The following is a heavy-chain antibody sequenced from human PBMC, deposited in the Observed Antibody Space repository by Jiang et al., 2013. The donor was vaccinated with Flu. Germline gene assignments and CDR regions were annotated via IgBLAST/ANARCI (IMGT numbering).Heavy chain of an antibody. CDR2: INPSGGST. Sequence: RQAPGQGLEWMGIINPSGGSTSYAQKFQGRVTMTRNTSISTAYMELSSLRSEDTAVYYCARRALNSYGHRRNYNWFDPWGQGTLVTVSS. V-gene: IGHV1-46*01. D-gene: IGHD5-18*01. J-gene: IGHJ5*02. CDR3: ARRALNSYGHRRNYNWFDP.